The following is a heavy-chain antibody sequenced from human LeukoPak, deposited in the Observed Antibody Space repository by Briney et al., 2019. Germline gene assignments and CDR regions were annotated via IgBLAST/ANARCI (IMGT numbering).Heavy chain of an antibody. CDR1: GFTFSSYA. V-gene: IGHV3-23*01. CDR2: ISGSGGST. Sequence: GGSLRLSCAASGFTFSSYAMSWVRQAPGKGLEWVSAISGSGGSTYYADSVKGRFTISRDNSKNTLYLQMNSLRAEDTAVYYCARAGGGAVAGAYYFDYWGQGTLVTVSS. CDR3: ARAGGGAVAGAYYFDY. D-gene: IGHD6-19*01. J-gene: IGHJ4*02.